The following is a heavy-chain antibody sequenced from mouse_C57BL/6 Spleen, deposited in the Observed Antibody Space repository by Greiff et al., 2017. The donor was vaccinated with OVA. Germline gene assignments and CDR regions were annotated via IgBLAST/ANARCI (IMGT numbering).Heavy chain of an antibody. J-gene: IGHJ4*01. D-gene: IGHD1-1*01. Sequence: VQLQESGPELVKPGASVKISCKASGYTFTDYYINWVKQRPGQGLEWIGWIFPGSGSTYYNEKFKGKATLTVDKSSSTAYMLLSSLTSEDSAVYFCARKHTTVVAYYAMDYWGQGTSVTVSS. CDR2: IFPGSGST. V-gene: IGHV1-75*01. CDR1: GYTFTDYY. CDR3: ARKHTTVVAYYAMDY.